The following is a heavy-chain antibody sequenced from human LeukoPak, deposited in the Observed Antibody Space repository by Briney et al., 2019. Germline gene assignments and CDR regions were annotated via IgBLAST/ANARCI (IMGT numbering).Heavy chain of an antibody. D-gene: IGHD6-6*01. CDR3: ARTAARRFDY. CDR2: INPTGGST. CDR1: GYTFTSYG. V-gene: IGHV1-46*01. J-gene: IGHJ4*02. Sequence: ASVKVPCKASGYTFTSYGISWVRQAPGQGLEWMGIINPTGGSTTYAQKFQGRVTMTRDTSTSTVYMELSSLRSDDTAVYYCARTAARRFDYWGQGTLVTVSS.